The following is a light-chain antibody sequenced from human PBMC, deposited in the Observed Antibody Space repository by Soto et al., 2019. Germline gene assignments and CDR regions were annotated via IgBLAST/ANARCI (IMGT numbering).Light chain of an antibody. CDR3: CSYAGSSTYVV. CDR1: SRDVGSYNL. CDR2: EGS. Sequence: QSALTQPASVSGSPGQSITISCAGTSRDVGSYNLVSWYQQHPGKAPKLMIYEGSKRPSGVSNRFSGSKSGNTASLTISGLQAEDEADYHCCSYAGSSTYVVFGGGTKLTVL. J-gene: IGLJ2*01. V-gene: IGLV2-23*01.